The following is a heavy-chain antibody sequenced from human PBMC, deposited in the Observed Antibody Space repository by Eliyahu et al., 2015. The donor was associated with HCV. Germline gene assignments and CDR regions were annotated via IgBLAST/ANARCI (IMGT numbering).Heavy chain of an antibody. CDR2: IHYSGST. J-gene: IGHJ5*02. Sequence: QVQLQESGPGLVQPSETLSLXCTVXGGSIXTYXWSWIRQPPGKGLEGXGYIHYSGSTNYNPSLKSRVTISVDTSKNQFSLKLSSVTAADTAVYYCASGGGGIAVAGTGGWFDPWGQGTLVTVSS. D-gene: IGHD6-19*01. V-gene: IGHV4-59*01. CDR1: GGSIXTYX. CDR3: ASGGGGIAVAGTGGWFDP.